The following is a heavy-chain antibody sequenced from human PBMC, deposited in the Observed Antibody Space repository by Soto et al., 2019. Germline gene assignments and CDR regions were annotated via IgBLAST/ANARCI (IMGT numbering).Heavy chain of an antibody. CDR1: GASISSTYW. J-gene: IGHJ5*02. CDR2: IYHTGTT. Sequence: QLRESGPGLVKPSGTLSLTCFVSGASISSTYWWSWVRQTPGKRLEWIGQIYHTGTTSYNPSLKNRITISLDKSNIQFSLRLTSMTAADTAVYYCATLPPRIVVVMTDLPTWGQGTLVTVSS. D-gene: IGHD2-15*01. V-gene: IGHV4-4*02. CDR3: ATLPPRIVVVMTDLPT.